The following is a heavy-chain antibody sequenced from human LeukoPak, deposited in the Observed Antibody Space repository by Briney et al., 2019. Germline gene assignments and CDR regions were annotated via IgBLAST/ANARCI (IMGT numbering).Heavy chain of an antibody. D-gene: IGHD5-24*01. CDR2: TYYRSKWYN. CDR3: ARGIWLQFLARSYYFDY. J-gene: IGHJ4*02. Sequence: SQNLSLTCAISGDSVSSNSAAWNWIRQSPSRGLEWLGRTYYRSKWYNDYAVSVKSRITINPDTSKNQFSLQLNSVTPEDTAVYYCARGIWLQFLARSYYFDYWGQGTLVTVSS. CDR1: GDSVSSNSAA. V-gene: IGHV6-1*01.